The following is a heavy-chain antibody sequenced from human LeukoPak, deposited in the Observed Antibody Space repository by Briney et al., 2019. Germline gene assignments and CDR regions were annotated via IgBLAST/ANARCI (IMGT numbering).Heavy chain of an antibody. CDR3: ARAPNYYDSKAAGYYMDV. CDR1: GFTFSSSW. V-gene: IGHV3-74*01. D-gene: IGHD3-22*01. J-gene: IGHJ6*03. CDR2: INSDGSST. Sequence: GGSLRLSCAASGFTFSSSWMHWVRRAPGKGLVWVSRINSDGSSTTYADSVKGRFTISRDNVKNTLYLQMNSLRAEDTAVYYCARAPNYYDSKAAGYYMDVWGKGTTVTVSS.